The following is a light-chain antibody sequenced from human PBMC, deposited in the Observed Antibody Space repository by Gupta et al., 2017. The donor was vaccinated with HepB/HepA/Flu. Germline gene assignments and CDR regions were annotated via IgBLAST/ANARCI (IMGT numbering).Light chain of an antibody. CDR2: LNSDGSH. CDR3: QTWGAGIRV. CDR1: SGHSRYS. Sequence: HLVLTHSPPAPASLAASVKLTCTLSSGHSRYSIAWHQQQPEKGPRDFMKLNSDGSHPKGDGIPDRFSGSSSGAERYLTISRLQSEDEADYYCQTWGAGIRVFGGGTKLTVL. V-gene: IGLV4-69*01. J-gene: IGLJ3*02.